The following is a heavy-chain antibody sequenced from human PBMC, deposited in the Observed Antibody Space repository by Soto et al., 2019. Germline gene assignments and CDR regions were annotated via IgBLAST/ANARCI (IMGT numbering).Heavy chain of an antibody. Sequence: GGSLRLSCTASGFTFGDYAMSWFRQAPGKGLEWVGFIRSKAYGRTTYYADSVKGRFTISRDNAKNSLYLQMNSLKTEDTAVYYCVRVYCAGGLCYTFDYWGLGTLVTVSS. CDR2: IRSKAYGRTT. CDR3: VRVYCAGGLCYTFDY. J-gene: IGHJ4*02. V-gene: IGHV3-49*03. D-gene: IGHD2-8*02. CDR1: GFTFGDYA.